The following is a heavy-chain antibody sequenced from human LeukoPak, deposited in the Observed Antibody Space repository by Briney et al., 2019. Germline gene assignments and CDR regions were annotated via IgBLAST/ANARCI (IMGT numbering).Heavy chain of an antibody. D-gene: IGHD1-1*01. V-gene: IGHV3-7*02. Sequence: GGSLRLSCAPSGFTFSNYWMNWVRQAPGKGLEWVVNIEQDGGEKNYVDSVKGRFTISRDNAKNSLYLQMNSLRAEDTAVYYCARVGELERLWGYFDYWGQGTLVTVSS. CDR2: IEQDGGEK. J-gene: IGHJ4*02. CDR1: GFTFSNYW. CDR3: ARVGELERLWGYFDY.